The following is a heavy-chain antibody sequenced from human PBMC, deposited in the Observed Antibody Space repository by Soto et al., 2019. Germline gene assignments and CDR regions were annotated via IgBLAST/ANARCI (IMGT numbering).Heavy chain of an antibody. V-gene: IGHV4-39*01. CDR2: IYYSGST. CDR1: GGSISSSSYY. D-gene: IGHD3-10*01. J-gene: IGHJ5*02. Sequence: SETLSLTCTVSGGSISSSSYYWGWIRQPPGKGLEWIGSIYYSGSTYYNPSLKSRVTISVDTSKNQFSLKLSSVTAADTAVYYCARHLLRGGLSKYNWFDPWGQGTLVTVSS. CDR3: ARHLLRGGLSKYNWFDP.